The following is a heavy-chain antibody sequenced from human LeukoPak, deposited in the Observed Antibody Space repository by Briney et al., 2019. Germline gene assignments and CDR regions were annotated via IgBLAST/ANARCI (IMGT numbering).Heavy chain of an antibody. CDR1: GFTFSSYA. CDR2: ISGSGGST. CDR3: AKAEGNCSSTSCYEDY. J-gene: IGHJ4*02. Sequence: PTGGSLRLSCAASGFTFSSYAMSWVRQAPGKGLEWVSAISGSGGSTYYADSVKGRFTISRDNSKNTLYLQMNSLRAEDTAVYYCAKAEGNCSSTSCYEDYWGQGTLVTVSS. D-gene: IGHD2-2*01. V-gene: IGHV3-23*01.